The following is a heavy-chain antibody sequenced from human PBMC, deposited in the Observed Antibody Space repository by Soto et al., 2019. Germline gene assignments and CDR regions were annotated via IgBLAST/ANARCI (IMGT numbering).Heavy chain of an antibody. Sequence: EVQLVESGGGLVQPGGSLRLSCAASGFTFSSYGMNWVRQAPGKGLEWVSYISSSSSTIYYADSVKGRFTISRDNAKNSLYLQMNSLRAEDTAVYYCARDLGGGYYYGMDVWGQGTTVTVSS. CDR2: ISSSSSTI. CDR3: ARDLGGGYYYGMDV. V-gene: IGHV3-48*01. CDR1: GFTFSSYG. D-gene: IGHD3-16*01. J-gene: IGHJ6*02.